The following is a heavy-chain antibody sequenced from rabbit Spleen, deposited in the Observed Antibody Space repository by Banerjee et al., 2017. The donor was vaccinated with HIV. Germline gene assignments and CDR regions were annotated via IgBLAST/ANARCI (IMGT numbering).Heavy chain of an antibody. D-gene: IGHD8-1*01. CDR1: GFDFSSNA. Sequence: QEQLVESGGGLVQPEGSLTLTCKASGFDFSSNAMCWVRQAPGKRPEWIACIDAGSSPFTYFATWAKGRFTISKTSSTTVTLQMTRLTAADTATYFCARDAGTGDYIDVYFSLWGQGTLVTVS. V-gene: IGHV1S45*01. CDR2: IDAGSSPFT. CDR3: ARDAGTGDYIDVYFSL. J-gene: IGHJ4*01.